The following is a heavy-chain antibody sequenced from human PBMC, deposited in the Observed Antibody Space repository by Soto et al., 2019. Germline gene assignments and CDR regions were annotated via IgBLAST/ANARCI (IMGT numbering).Heavy chain of an antibody. J-gene: IGHJ6*02. D-gene: IGHD3-3*01. Sequence: QVQLVQSGAEVKKPGSSVKVSCKASGGTFSSYAISWVRQAPGQGLEWMGGIIPIFGTANYAQKFQGRVTITEDESTSTAYMELRSLRYEDTAVYYCAIDSRVDTIFGVVITDYYGMDVWGQGTTVTVSS. CDR3: AIDSRVDTIFGVVITDYYGMDV. V-gene: IGHV1-69*01. CDR2: IIPIFGTA. CDR1: GGTFSSYA.